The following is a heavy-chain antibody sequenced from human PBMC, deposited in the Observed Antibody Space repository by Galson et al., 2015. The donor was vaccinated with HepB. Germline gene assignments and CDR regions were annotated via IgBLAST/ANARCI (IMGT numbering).Heavy chain of an antibody. Sequence: PALAKPTQTLTLTCNFSGFSLSSSSMCVSWIRQPPGKALEWLARIGLGDGKYHRTSLRTRLPTSKDTSKNQVVLTMTNMDPVDTATYYCARGTTVATHSLDHWGQGTLVTVSS. D-gene: IGHD4-17*01. CDR3: ARGTTVATHSLDH. CDR1: GFSLSSSSMC. J-gene: IGHJ4*02. V-gene: IGHV2-70*11. CDR2: IGLGDGK.